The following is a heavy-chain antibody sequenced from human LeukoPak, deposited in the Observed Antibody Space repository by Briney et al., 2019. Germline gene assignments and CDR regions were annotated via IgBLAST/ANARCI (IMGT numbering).Heavy chain of an antibody. J-gene: IGHJ3*02. Sequence: GGSLRLSCAASGFTFTNYAMSGVRQAPPRGREWVSTISGSGGTTYSADSLKGRFSISRDTSKNTLYLKMNSLRAEDTAVYYCARQRYYYDTSVLDAFDIWGQGTMVTVSS. V-gene: IGHV3-23*01. D-gene: IGHD3-22*01. CDR1: GFTFTNYA. CDR2: ISGSGGTT. CDR3: ARQRYYYDTSVLDAFDI.